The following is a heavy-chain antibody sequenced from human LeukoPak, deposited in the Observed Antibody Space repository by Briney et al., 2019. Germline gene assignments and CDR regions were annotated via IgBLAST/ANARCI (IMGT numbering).Heavy chain of an antibody. V-gene: IGHV1-2*02. CDR1: GYTFTHYY. CDR2: INPNSGGT. CDR3: ARANMVRGVGLFFDRNWFDP. D-gene: IGHD3-10*01. J-gene: IGHJ5*02. Sequence: ASVKVSCKASGYTFTHYYMHWVRQAPGQGLEWMGWINPNSGGTNYAQKFQGRVTMTRDTSISTAYMELSGLRSDDTAVYYCARANMVRGVGLFFDRNWFDPWGQGTLVTVSS.